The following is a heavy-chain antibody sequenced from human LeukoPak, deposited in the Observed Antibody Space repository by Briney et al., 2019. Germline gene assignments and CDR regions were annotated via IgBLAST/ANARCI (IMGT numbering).Heavy chain of an antibody. CDR1: GFTVSSNY. CDR3: ARGIAVAGTNYFDY. V-gene: IGHV3-53*01. CDR2: IYSGGST. D-gene: IGHD6-19*01. Sequence: GGSLRLYCAASGFTVSSNYMSWVRQAPGKGLEWASVIYSGGSTYYADSVKGRFTIPRDNSKNTLYLQMNSLRAEDTAVYYCARGIAVAGTNYFDYWGQGTLVTVSS. J-gene: IGHJ4*02.